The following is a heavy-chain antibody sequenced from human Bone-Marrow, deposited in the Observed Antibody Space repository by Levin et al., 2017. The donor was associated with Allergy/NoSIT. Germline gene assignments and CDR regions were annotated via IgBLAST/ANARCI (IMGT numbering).Heavy chain of an antibody. CDR2: IKSKTDGGTA. CDR1: GITFSNAW. CDR3: TTYISSWYYFDN. V-gene: IGHV3-15*01. Sequence: GESLKISCTASGITFSNAWMSWARQAPGKGLEWVGRIKSKTDGGTADYASPVKGRFTISRDDSKNTLYLQMNSLKTEDTAVYYCTTYISSWYYFDNWGQGTLVTVSS. D-gene: IGHD6-13*01. J-gene: IGHJ4*02.